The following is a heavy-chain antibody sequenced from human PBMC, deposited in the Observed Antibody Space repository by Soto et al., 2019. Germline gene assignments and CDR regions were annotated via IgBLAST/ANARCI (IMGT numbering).Heavy chain of an antibody. CDR2: IIPLFGTT. D-gene: IGHD3-10*01. CDR1: GDTFKNCV. J-gene: IGHJ6*02. V-gene: IGHV1-69*01. Sequence: QVQVVQSGVEVRRPGSSVKVSCKASGDTFKNCVISWVRQAPGQGLEWMGGIIPLFGTTDFAQRFQGRLTSTTDESTTTAYMELSRPRSEDTATYYCAAELGFGKLSVVWGQGTTVIVSS. CDR3: AAELGFGKLSVV.